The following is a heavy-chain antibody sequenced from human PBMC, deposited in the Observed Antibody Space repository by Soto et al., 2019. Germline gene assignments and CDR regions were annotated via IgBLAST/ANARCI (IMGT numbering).Heavy chain of an antibody. D-gene: IGHD3-22*01. CDR1: GYTFTSYY. CDR3: ARGRATRITMIVADSFDP. V-gene: IGHV1-46*01. CDR2: INPSGGST. J-gene: IGHJ5*02. Sequence: ASVKVSCKASGYTFTSYYMHWVRQAPGQGLEWMGIINPSGGSTSYAQKFQGRVTITADESTSTAYMELSSLRSEDTAVYYCARGRATRITMIVADSFDPWGQGTLVTVSS.